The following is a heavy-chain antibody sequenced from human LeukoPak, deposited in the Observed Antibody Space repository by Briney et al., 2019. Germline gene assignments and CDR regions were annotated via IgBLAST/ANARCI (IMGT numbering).Heavy chain of an antibody. CDR1: GGSISSYY. CDR2: IYTSGSS. D-gene: IGHD1-14*01. V-gene: IGHV4-4*07. Sequence: SETLSLTCGVSGGSISSYYWGWIRQPAGKGLEWIGRIYTSGSSNYNPSLESRVTMSVDTSKSQISLKLTSVTAADTAVYYCARGQSGDRTYFDHWGQGTLVTVSS. J-gene: IGHJ4*02. CDR3: ARGQSGDRTYFDH.